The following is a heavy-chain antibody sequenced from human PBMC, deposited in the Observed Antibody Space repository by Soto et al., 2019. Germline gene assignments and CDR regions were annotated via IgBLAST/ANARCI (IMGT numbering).Heavy chain of an antibody. J-gene: IGHJ6*02. CDR3: TTEEVLLWFGDHPHIYGMDV. CDR1: GFTFSNAW. Sequence: GGSLRLSCAASGFTFSNAWMNWVRQAPGKGLEWVGRIKSKTDVGTTDYAAPVKGRFTISRDDSKHTLYLQMNSLKTEDTAVYYCTTEEVLLWFGDHPHIYGMDVWGQGTTVTVSS. V-gene: IGHV3-15*07. D-gene: IGHD3-10*01. CDR2: IKSKTDVGTT.